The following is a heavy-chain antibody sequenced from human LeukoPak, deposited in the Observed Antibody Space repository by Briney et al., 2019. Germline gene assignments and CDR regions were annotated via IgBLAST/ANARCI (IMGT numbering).Heavy chain of an antibody. Sequence: GGSLRLSCAASGFTFSSYAMSWVRQAPGKGLEWVSAISGSGGSTYYADSVKGRFTISRDNSKNTLYLQMNSLRAEDTAVYYCAKGPGNYYDSSGYLYYSDYWGQRTLVTVSS. D-gene: IGHD3-22*01. V-gene: IGHV3-23*01. CDR3: AKGPGNYYDSSGYLYYSDY. J-gene: IGHJ4*02. CDR2: ISGSGGST. CDR1: GFTFSSYA.